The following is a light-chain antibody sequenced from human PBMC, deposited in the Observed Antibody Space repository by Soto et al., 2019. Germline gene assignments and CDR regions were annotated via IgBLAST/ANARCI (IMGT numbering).Light chain of an antibody. V-gene: IGKV3-20*01. J-gene: IGKJ2*01. CDR3: QQYGSSSFT. CDR1: HSVASTY. Sequence: EIVLTQSPGTLSLSPGEGATLSCRASHSVASTYLAWYQQKPGLAPRLIIYGASNRASGTPDRFSGGGSGTDFTPTISRLEPEDFAVYYCQQYGSSSFTFGQGTKLEIK. CDR2: GAS.